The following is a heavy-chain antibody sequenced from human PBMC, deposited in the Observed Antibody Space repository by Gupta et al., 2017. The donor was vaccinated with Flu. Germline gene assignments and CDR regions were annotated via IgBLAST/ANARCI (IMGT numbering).Heavy chain of an antibody. V-gene: IGHV4-39*02. CDR1: SSPTYY. CDR2: IYQSGNA. D-gene: IGHD3-16*01. J-gene: IGHJ4*02. Sequence: SSPTYYLGGIRQSPGKGLEWIGHIYQSGNAFYNPSLTSRATISVDTSKNTFSLNVTSVTAADTALYYCTRGVGGIWDYWDQGSLVIVSS. CDR3: TRGVGGIWDY.